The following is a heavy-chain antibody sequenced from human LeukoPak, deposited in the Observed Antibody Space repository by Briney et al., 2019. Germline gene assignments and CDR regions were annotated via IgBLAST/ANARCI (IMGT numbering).Heavy chain of an antibody. J-gene: IGHJ4*02. CDR3: AKSTWDLRGYYFDS. Sequence: GGSLRLSCAASGFTFSSYEMNWVRQAPGKGLEWVALISSPGNNTHYGDSVKGRFTISRDNSKNTLFLEMTSLTAEDTAVYYCAKSTWDLRGYYFDSWGQGTLVTVSS. CDR2: ISSPGNNT. CDR1: GFTFSSYE. D-gene: IGHD1-26*01. V-gene: IGHV3-30*18.